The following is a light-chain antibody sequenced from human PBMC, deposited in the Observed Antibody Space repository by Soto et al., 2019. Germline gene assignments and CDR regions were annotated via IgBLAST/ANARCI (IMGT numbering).Light chain of an antibody. V-gene: IGKV1-39*01. CDR3: QQSSNIPYT. CDR2: AAS. Sequence: DIQMTQSPSSLSASVGDRVTITCRASQTISTYLKWYQQNPGKAPKLLIYAASSLQSGVPSRFSGSGYGTDFTLTISSLQPEDFATYYCQQSSNIPYTFGQGTKLEIK. J-gene: IGKJ2*01. CDR1: QTISTY.